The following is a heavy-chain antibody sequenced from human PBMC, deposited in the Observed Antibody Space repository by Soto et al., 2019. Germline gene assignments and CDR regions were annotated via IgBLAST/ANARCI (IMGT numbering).Heavy chain of an antibody. CDR3: ARRTYYYDSSGYRPWFDP. D-gene: IGHD3-22*01. V-gene: IGHV4-30-2*01. J-gene: IGHJ5*02. Sequence: PSETLSLTCAVSGGSISSGGYSWSWIRQPPGKGLEWIGYIYHSGSTYYNPSLKSRVTISVDRSKNQFSLKLSSVTAADTAVYYCARRTYYYDSSGYRPWFDPWGQGTLVTVSS. CDR2: IYHSGST. CDR1: GGSISSGGYS.